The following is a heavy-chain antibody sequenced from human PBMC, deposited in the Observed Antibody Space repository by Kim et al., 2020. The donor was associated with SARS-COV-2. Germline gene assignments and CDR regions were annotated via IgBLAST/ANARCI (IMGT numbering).Heavy chain of an antibody. CDR3: ARGSSFYCGGDCYYGY. D-gene: IGHD2-21*01. V-gene: IGHV1-69*01. Sequence: KFQGRVTITADESTSTAYMELSSLRSEDTAVYYCARGSSFYCGGDCYYGYWGQGTLVTVSS. J-gene: IGHJ4*02.